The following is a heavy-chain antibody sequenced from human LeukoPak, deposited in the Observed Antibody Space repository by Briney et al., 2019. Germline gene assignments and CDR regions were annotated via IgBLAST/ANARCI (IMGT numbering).Heavy chain of an antibody. CDR2: INPNSGGT. V-gene: IGHV1-2*02. J-gene: IGHJ4*02. CDR1: GYTFTGYY. D-gene: IGHD2-2*01. CDR3: ARGYIVVVPAAMGY. Sequence: ASVKVSCKASGYTFTGYYMHWVRQAPGQGLEWMGWINPNSGGTNYAQKFQGRVTMTRDTSIGTAYMELSRLRSDDTAVYYCARGYIVVVPAAMGYWGQGTLVTVSS.